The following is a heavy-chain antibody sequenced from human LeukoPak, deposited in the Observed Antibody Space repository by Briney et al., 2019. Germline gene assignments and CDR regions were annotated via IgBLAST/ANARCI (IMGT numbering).Heavy chain of an antibody. D-gene: IGHD1-26*01. CDR3: ARDRAAVGANLSDY. J-gene: IGHJ4*02. V-gene: IGHV1-2*02. Sequence: ASVEVSCKASGYTFTGYYMHWVRQAPGQGLEWMGWINPNSGGTNYAQKFQGRVTMTRDTSISTAYMELSRLRSDDTAVYYCARDRAAVGANLSDYWGQGTLVTVSS. CDR2: INPNSGGT. CDR1: GYTFTGYY.